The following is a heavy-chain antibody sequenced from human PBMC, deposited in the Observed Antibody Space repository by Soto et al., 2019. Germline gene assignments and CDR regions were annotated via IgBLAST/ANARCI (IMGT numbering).Heavy chain of an antibody. CDR2: ISNSGGTT. D-gene: IGHD6-13*01. CDR3: AKLRRGTTGTEGFDP. J-gene: IGHJ5*02. Sequence: EAQLLESGGGLAHQGGSLTLSCAASGVTFSSDAMTWVRQAPGKGLEWLSTISNSGGTTHYADSVKGRFTVSRDNFKSTLYLLMNILRAEDTAVYYCAKLRRGTTGTEGFDPWGQGTLVTVSS. CDR1: GVTFSSDA. V-gene: IGHV3-23*01.